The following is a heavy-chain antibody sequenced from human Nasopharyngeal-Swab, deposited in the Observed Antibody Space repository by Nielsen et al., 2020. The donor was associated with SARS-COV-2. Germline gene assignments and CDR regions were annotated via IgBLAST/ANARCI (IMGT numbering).Heavy chain of an antibody. D-gene: IGHD3-10*01. CDR2: ISAYNGNT. Sequence: WVRQAPGQGLEWMGWISAYNGNTNYAQKLQGRVTMTTDTSTSTAYMELRSLRSDDTAVYYCARGSLWFGDLVGYYGMGVWGQGTTVTVSS. V-gene: IGHV1-18*01. CDR3: ARGSLWFGDLVGYYGMGV. J-gene: IGHJ6*02.